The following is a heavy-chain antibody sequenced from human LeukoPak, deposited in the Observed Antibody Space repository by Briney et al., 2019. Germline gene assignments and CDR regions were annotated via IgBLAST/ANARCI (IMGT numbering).Heavy chain of an antibody. CDR3: ARDNHYGHWFDP. J-gene: IGHJ5*02. V-gene: IGHV4-59*01. CDR2: IYYSGTT. Sequence: SETLSLTCTVSGGSISNYYWNWIRQPPGKGLEWIGYIYYSGTTNYNPSLKSRVSMSVDTSKNQFSLKLSSVTAADTAVYYCARDNHYGHWFDPWGQGTLVTVSS. D-gene: IGHD3-16*01. CDR1: GGSISNYY.